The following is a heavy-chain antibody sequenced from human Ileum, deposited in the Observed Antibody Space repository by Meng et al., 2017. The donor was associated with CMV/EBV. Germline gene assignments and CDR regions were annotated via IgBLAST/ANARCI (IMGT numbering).Heavy chain of an antibody. CDR2: INHSGST. CDR1: GGSFSGYY. V-gene: IGHV4-34*01. Sequence: GSLRLSCSVYGGSFSGYYWSWIRQPPGKGLEWIGEINHSGSTNYNPSLKSRVTISVDTSKNQFSLKLSSVTAADTAVYYCARVGGGCSSTSCSPIDYWGQGTLVTVSS. D-gene: IGHD2-2*01. J-gene: IGHJ4*02. CDR3: ARVGGGCSSTSCSPIDY.